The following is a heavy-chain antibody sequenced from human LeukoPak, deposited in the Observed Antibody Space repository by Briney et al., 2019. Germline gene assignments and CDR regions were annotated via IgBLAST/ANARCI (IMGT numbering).Heavy chain of an antibody. CDR3: ARDSYYYDSSGYYQYYFDY. CDR1: GFTFGSHA. V-gene: IGHV3-30*04. CDR2: ISSDGSNK. J-gene: IGHJ4*02. Sequence: GRYLRLSCAASGFTFGSHAMHWVRQAPGKGLEWVTVISSDGSNKYYADSVKGRFTISRDNSKNTLYLQMNSLRPEDTALYYCARDSYYYDSSGYYQYYFDYWGQGTLVTVSS. D-gene: IGHD3-22*01.